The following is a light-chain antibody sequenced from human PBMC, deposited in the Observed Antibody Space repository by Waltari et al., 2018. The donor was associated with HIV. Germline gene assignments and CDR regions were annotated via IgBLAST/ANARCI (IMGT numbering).Light chain of an antibody. CDR2: LAY. J-gene: IGKJ2*01. Sequence: DIRMTQSPSSLSASVGDTVTITCGASQDISNSLAWYQQQPGRAPVLLVYLAYNLQNGVPSRFSARGSGTNFTLTLSSLQPEDLATYYCQQYYHLPRTFGQGTKLQI. CDR3: QQYYHLPRT. CDR1: QDISNS. V-gene: IGKV1-NL1*01.